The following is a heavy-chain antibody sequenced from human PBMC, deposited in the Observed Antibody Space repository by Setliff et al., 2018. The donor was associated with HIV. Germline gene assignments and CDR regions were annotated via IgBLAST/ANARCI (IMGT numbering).Heavy chain of an antibody. J-gene: IGHJ4*02. Sequence: SETLSLTCTVSGGFISSYYWSWIRQPPGKGLEWIGYIYYSGSTNYNPSLKSRVTISVDTSKNQFSLKLSSVTAADTAVYYCARARGFGFDYWGQGTLVTVSS. CDR3: ARARGFGFDY. CDR2: IYYSGST. CDR1: GGFISSYY. D-gene: IGHD3-10*01. V-gene: IGHV4-59*01.